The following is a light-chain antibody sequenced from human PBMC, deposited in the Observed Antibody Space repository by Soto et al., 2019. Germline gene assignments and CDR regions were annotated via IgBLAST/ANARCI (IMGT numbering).Light chain of an antibody. V-gene: IGLV1-47*01. CDR1: SSNIGSNY. Sequence: QSVLTQPPSASGTPGPRVTIACSGSSSNIGSNYVYWYQQLPGTVPQLLIYRNSERPSWVPDRFSGSKSGTSASLAISGLRSEDEGDYYCAAWDDSLSGVVFGGGTKLTV. J-gene: IGLJ2*01. CDR3: AAWDDSLSGVV. CDR2: RNS.